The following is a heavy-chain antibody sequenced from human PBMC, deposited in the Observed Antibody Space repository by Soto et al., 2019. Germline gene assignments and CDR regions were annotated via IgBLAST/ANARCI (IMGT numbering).Heavy chain of an antibody. Sequence: QVQLVQSGAEVKKPGSSVKVSCKASGGTFSSYTISWVRQAPGQGLEWMGRIIPILGIANYAQKFQGRVTITADKSTSTAYMELSSLRSEDTAVYYCARGNGEMATIYPRYYFDYWGQGTLVTVSS. CDR3: ARGNGEMATIYPRYYFDY. CDR2: IIPILGIA. D-gene: IGHD5-12*01. J-gene: IGHJ4*02. V-gene: IGHV1-69*02. CDR1: GGTFSSYT.